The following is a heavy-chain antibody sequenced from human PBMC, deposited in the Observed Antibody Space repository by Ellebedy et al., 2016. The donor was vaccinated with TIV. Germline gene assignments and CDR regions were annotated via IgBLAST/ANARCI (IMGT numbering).Heavy chain of an antibody. V-gene: IGHV4-39*07. D-gene: IGHD6-13*01. CDR1: GGSISNSNYF. CDR3: ARETGSSSWVDY. CDR2: VSYSWST. Sequence: MPSETLSLTCTVSGGSISNSNYFCAWIRQPPGKGLEWIATVSYSWSTYYNPSLKSRFTISVDTSKNQFSLLLNSVTAADTAVYYCARETGSSSWVDYWGQGTLVTVSS. J-gene: IGHJ4*02.